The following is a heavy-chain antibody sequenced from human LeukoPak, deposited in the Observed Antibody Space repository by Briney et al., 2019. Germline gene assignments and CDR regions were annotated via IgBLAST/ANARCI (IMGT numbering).Heavy chain of an antibody. CDR3: AGVNDFWSGYFDY. V-gene: IGHV3-30-3*01. CDR2: ISYDGSNK. J-gene: IGHJ4*02. CDR1: GFTFSSYA. D-gene: IGHD3-3*01. Sequence: GALRLSCAASGFTFSSYAMHWVRQALVKGLEWVAVISYDGSNKYYADSVKGRFTISRDNSKNTLYLQMNSLRAEDTAVYYCAGVNDFWSGYFDYWGQGTLVTVSS.